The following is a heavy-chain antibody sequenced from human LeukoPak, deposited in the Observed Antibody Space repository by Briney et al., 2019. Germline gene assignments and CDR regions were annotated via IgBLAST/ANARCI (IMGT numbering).Heavy chain of an antibody. CDR3: ARTYYYGSGSPDWFDP. V-gene: IGHV4-30-4*01. J-gene: IGHJ5*02. Sequence: SETLSLTCTVSGGSISSGDYYWSWIRQPPGKGLEWIGYIYYSGSTYYNPFLKSRVTISVDTSKNQFSLKLSSVTAADTAVYYCARTYYYGSGSPDWFDPWGQGTLVTVSS. D-gene: IGHD3-10*01. CDR1: GGSISSGDYY. CDR2: IYYSGST.